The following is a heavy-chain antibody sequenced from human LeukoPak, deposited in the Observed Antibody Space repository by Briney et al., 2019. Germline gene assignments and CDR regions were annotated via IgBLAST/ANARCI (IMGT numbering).Heavy chain of an antibody. D-gene: IGHD6-13*01. J-gene: IGHJ6*03. V-gene: IGHV1-24*01. Sequence: ASVKVSCKVSGYTLTELSMHWVRQAPGKGLEWMGGFDPEDGETIYAQKFQGRVTMTEDTSTDTAYMELSSLRSEDTAVYYCATHRSSWFDEDYYYYMDVWGKGTTVTISS. CDR1: GYTLTELS. CDR3: ATHRSSWFDEDYYYYMDV. CDR2: FDPEDGET.